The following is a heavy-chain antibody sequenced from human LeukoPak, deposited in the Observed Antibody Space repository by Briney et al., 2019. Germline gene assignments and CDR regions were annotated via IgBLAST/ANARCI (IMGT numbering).Heavy chain of an antibody. CDR2: ISSSSSYI. D-gene: IGHD4-11*01. J-gene: IGHJ4*02. Sequence: GGSLRLSCAASGFTFSSYSMNWVRQAPGKGLEWVSSISSSSSYIYYADSMKGRFTISRDNAKNSLYLQMNSLRAEDTAVYYCARDRPYYSNSPLDYWGQGTLVTVSS. V-gene: IGHV3-21*01. CDR3: ARDRPYYSNSPLDY. CDR1: GFTFSSYS.